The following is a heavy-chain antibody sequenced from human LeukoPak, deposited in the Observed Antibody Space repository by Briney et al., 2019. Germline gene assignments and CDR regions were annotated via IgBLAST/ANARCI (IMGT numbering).Heavy chain of an antibody. V-gene: IGHV4-34*01. J-gene: IGHJ3*02. CDR3: ARDAFDI. CDR2: IYHSGST. Sequence: SETLSLTCAVYGGSFSGYYWSWVRQPPGKGLEWIGEIYHSGSTNYNPSLKSRVTISVDKSKNQFSLKLSSVTAADTAVYYCARDAFDIWGQGTTVTVSS. CDR1: GGSFSGYY.